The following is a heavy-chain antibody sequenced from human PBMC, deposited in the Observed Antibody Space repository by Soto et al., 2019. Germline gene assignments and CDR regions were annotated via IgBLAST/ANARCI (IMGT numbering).Heavy chain of an antibody. CDR1: GFTFSNYW. CDR3: ARGDCVGGSCYSLAGSFYYYMDV. Sequence: EVKLVESGGGLAQPGGSLRLSCAASGFTFSNYWMYWVLPAPGQGLVWVSRINSDGSVSRYADSVKGRLTISRDNVKNTLYLQMNSLRVEDTAVYYCARGDCVGGSCYSLAGSFYYYMDVWGKGTTVTVFS. D-gene: IGHD2-15*01. J-gene: IGHJ6*03. V-gene: IGHV3-74*01. CDR2: INSDGSVS.